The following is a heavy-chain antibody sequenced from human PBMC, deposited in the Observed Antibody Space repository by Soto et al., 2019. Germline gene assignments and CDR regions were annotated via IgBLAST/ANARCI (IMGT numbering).Heavy chain of an antibody. CDR3: ARVAVAGMIDAFDI. V-gene: IGHV1-8*01. J-gene: IGHJ3*02. CDR2: MNPNSGNT. CDR1: GYTFTSYD. D-gene: IGHD6-19*01. Sequence: ASVTVSCKASGYTFTSYDINWVRPAIGQGLEWMGWMNPNSGNTGYAQKFQGRVTMTRNTSISTAYMELSSLRSEDTAVYYCARVAVAGMIDAFDIWGQGTMVTVSS.